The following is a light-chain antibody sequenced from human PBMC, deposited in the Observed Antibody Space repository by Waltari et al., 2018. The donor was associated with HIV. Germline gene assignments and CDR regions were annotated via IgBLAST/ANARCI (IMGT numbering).Light chain of an antibody. Sequence: QAGLTEQPSLDKGLRKSAATTGTGDRNKDGNRGGDWLEARQDQPPKLLFYRNNNRPSGISERLSASRSGNTASLTITGLQPEDEADYYCAAWDNSLGAWLFGGGTKLTVL. CDR3: AAWDNSLGAWL. J-gene: IGLJ3*02. CDR2: RNN. V-gene: IGLV10-54*01. CDR1: RNKDGNRG.